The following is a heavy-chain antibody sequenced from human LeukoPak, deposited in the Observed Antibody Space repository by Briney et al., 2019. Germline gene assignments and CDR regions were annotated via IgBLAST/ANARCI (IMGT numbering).Heavy chain of an antibody. CDR2: IDPSDSYT. CDR3: ARIPHTRTYYYGMDV. J-gene: IGHJ6*02. CDR1: GYSFTSYW. V-gene: IGHV5-10-1*01. D-gene: IGHD2-2*02. Sequence: GESLRISCKGSGYSFTSYWIRWVRQMPGKGPEWMGSIDPSDSYTKYSPSFQGHVTISADKSISTAYLQWSSLKASDTAMYYCARIPHTRTYYYGMDVWGQGTTVTVSS.